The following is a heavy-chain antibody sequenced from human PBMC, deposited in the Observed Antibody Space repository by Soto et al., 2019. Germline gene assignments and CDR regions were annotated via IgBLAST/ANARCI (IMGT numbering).Heavy chain of an antibody. J-gene: IGHJ5*02. Sequence: KLSCKASGGTFSSYAISWVRQAPGQGLEWMGGIIPIFGTANYAQKFQDRVIITRDTSASTAYMDLSSLRSEDTAVYYCARGIATGQLDPWGQGTLVTVSS. D-gene: IGHD2-15*01. CDR1: GGTFSSYA. CDR3: ARGIATGQLDP. CDR2: IIPIFGTA. V-gene: IGHV1-69*05.